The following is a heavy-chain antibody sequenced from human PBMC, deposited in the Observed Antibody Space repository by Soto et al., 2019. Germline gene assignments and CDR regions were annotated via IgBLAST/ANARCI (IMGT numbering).Heavy chain of an antibody. CDR2: INPNSGGT. V-gene: IGHV1-2*04. J-gene: IGHJ6*02. D-gene: IGHD3-9*01. Sequence: ASVKVSCTASGYTFTGYYMHWVRQAPGQGLEWMGWINPNSGGTNYAQKFQGWVTMTRDTSISTAYMELSRLRSDDTAVYYCARSDYDILTGYPDNYYGMDVWGQGTTVTVSS. CDR1: GYTFTGYY. CDR3: ARSDYDILTGYPDNYYGMDV.